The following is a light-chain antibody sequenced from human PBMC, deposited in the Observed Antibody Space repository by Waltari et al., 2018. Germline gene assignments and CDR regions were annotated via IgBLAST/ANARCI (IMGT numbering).Light chain of an antibody. V-gene: IGKV3-20*01. J-gene: IGKJ1*01. CDR1: QIISRA. CDR2: AVS. CDR3: QHYVRLPVT. Sequence: EIMLTQSPGTLSLSPGERATISCRASQIISRALAWYQQKPGPAPRLLIYAVSTRASGIPDRFSGSGSGTDFSLTISRLEPEDFAVYYCQHYVRLPVTFGQGTKLEFK.